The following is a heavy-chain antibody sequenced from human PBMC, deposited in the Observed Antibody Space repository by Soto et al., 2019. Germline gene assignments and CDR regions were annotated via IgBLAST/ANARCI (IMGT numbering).Heavy chain of an antibody. CDR1: GYTFTDYY. CDR2: INPNSGGT. J-gene: IGHJ4*02. D-gene: IGHD3-3*01. V-gene: IGHV1-2*02. CDR3: PSGSPQNVLRHLGEFSAFAY. Sequence: QVHLVQSGAEVRKPGASVRVSCKASGYTFTDYYIHWVRQAPGQGLELMGWINPNSGGTNYAVNFHDRVTMTRETSINTGYLEMSSLGSDDTAVYSCPSGSPQNVLRHLGEFSAFAYWGQGTLVTVSS.